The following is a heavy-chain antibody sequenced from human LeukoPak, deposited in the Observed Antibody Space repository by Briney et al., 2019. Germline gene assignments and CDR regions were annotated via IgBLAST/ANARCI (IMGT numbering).Heavy chain of an antibody. D-gene: IGHD5-18*01. Sequence: GGSLRLSCAASGFTFSSYAMSWVRQAPGKGLEWVSSISSSSSYIYYADSVKGRFTTSRDNAKNSLYLQMNSLRAEDTAVYYCARKDTAIDYWGQGTLVTVSS. CDR2: ISSSSSYI. CDR3: ARKDTAIDY. J-gene: IGHJ4*02. V-gene: IGHV3-21*01. CDR1: GFTFSSYA.